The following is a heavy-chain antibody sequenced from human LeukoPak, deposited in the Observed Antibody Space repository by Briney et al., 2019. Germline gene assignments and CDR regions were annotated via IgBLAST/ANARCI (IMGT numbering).Heavy chain of an antibody. J-gene: IGHJ4*02. CDR1: GYTFTGYY. CDR3: ARDPAKAVVPAAISNRP. CDR2: INPNSGGT. Sequence: ASVKVSCKASGYTFTGYYMHWVRQAPGQGLEWMGWINPNSGGTNYAQKFQGRVTMTRDTSISTAYMALSRLRSDDTAVYYCARDPAKAVVPAAISNRPWGQGTLVTVSS. V-gene: IGHV1-2*02. D-gene: IGHD2-2*01.